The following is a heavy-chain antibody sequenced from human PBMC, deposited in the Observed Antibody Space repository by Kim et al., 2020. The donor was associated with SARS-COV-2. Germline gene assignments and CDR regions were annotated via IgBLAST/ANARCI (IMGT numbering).Heavy chain of an antibody. D-gene: IGHD3-9*01. Sequence: GGSLRLSCAASGFTFSSYEMNWVRQAPGKGLEWVSYISSSGSTIYYADSVMGRFTISRDNAKNSLYLQMNSLRAEDTAVYYCARAKFDWLLYSYGMDVWGQGTTVTVSS. J-gene: IGHJ6*02. CDR1: GFTFSSYE. CDR3: ARAKFDWLLYSYGMDV. V-gene: IGHV3-48*03. CDR2: ISSSGSTI.